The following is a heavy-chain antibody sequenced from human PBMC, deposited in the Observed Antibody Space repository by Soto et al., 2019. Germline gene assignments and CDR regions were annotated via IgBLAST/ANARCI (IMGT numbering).Heavy chain of an antibody. Sequence: EVHLMESGGGWVQPGRSLRLSCAASGFTFDNYAMHWVRQAPGKGLEWVSGISWNSGNIGYADSVKGRFTIARDNAKTSLYLEMNSLRVEDTAMYYCTRDGEPLWGQGTMVTVSS. V-gene: IGHV3-9*01. CDR1: GFTFDNYA. CDR3: TRDGEPL. J-gene: IGHJ3*01. CDR2: ISWNSGNI.